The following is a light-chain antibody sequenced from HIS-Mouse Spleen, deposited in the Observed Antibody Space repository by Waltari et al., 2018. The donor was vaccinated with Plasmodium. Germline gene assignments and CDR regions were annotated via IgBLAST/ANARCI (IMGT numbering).Light chain of an antibody. V-gene: IGLV3-10*01. Sequence: SYELTQPPSVSVSPGQTARNTCPGAALPNKYAYWYQQKPRQAPVLVIYEDSKRPSGIPERFSGSSSGTMATLTISGAQVEDEADYYCYSTDSSGNHRVFGGGTKLTVL. J-gene: IGLJ3*02. CDR2: EDS. CDR1: ALPNKY. CDR3: YSTDSSGNHRV.